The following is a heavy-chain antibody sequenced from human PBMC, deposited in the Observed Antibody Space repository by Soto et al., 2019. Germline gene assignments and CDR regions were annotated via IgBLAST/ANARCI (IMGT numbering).Heavy chain of an antibody. CDR1: GGSISSYY. V-gene: IGHV4-59*01. CDR3: ARYCSGGSCYLDP. D-gene: IGHD2-15*01. CDR2: IYYSGST. Sequence: SETLSLTCTVSGGSISSYYWSWIRQPPGKGLEWIGYIYYSGSTNYNPSLKSRVTISVDTSKNQFSLKLSSVTAADTAVYYCARYCSGGSCYLDPWGQGTPVTVSS. J-gene: IGHJ5*02.